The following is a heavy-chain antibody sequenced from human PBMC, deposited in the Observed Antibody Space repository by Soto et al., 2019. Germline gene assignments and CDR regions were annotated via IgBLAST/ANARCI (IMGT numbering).Heavy chain of an antibody. V-gene: IGHV3-23*01. J-gene: IGHJ5*02. D-gene: IGHD3-10*01. CDR2: IDGSGGTT. CDR3: AKNSGWFNT. CDR1: GFPFSSTD. Sequence: LRLSCAASGFPFSSTDMTWVRQAPGKGLDWVSTIDGSGGTTYYADSVKGRFTISRDNSMNTVYLQMNSLRADDTALYYCAKNSGWFNTWGQGALVTVSS.